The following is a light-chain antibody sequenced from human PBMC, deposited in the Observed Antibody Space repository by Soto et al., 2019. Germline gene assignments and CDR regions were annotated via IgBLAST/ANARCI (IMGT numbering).Light chain of an antibody. V-gene: IGKV3-11*01. CDR1: QSVSSN. CDR3: QQRSNWLT. CDR2: HTS. J-gene: IGKJ4*01. Sequence: EIVMTQSPATLSVSPGERATLSCRASQSVSSNLAWYQQRPGQAPRLLVYHTSNRATGIPARFSGSGSGTDFTLTISSLEPEDFAVYYCQQRSNWLTFGGGTKVDIK.